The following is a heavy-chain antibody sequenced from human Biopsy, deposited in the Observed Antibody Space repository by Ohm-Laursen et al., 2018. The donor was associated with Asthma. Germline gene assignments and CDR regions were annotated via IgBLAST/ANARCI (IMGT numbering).Heavy chain of an antibody. V-gene: IGHV4-39*01. CDR2: ISYTGNT. Sequence: GTLSLTCSLSSGSGGYMRSGNYYWGWIRQPPGKGLEWIGSISYTGNTDIPSLRSGVTLSVDTSKNNFSLKLTSVTAADTAVFYCARHWNWGSFFDYWGQGMLVTVSS. CDR3: ARHWNWGSFFDY. D-gene: IGHD7-27*01. J-gene: IGHJ4*02. CDR1: SGSGGYMRSGNYY.